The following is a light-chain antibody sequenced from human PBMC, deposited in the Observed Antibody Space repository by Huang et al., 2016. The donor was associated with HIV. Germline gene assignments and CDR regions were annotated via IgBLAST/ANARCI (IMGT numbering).Light chain of an antibody. J-gene: IGKJ1*01. Sequence: EIQMTQSPSTLSAFVGDRLTTTCRASQNIRSWLAWYQQKPGKAPNLLIYKISSLASGVPSRFSGSGSGTEFTLTISSLQPDDIGTYYCQYGETFGQGTKLEIK. CDR3: QYGET. CDR1: QNIRSW. CDR2: KIS. V-gene: IGKV1-5*03.